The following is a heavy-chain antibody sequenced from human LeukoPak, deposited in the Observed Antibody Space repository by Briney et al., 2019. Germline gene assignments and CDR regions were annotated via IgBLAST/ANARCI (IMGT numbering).Heavy chain of an antibody. Sequence: PGGSLRLSCAASGFTFSSYAMHWVRQAPGKGLEWVAVISYDGSNKYYADSVKGRFTISRDNSKNTLYLQMNSLRAEDTAVYYCARGGYSSSWYGYYYYGMDVWGQGTTVTVSS. CDR1: GFTFSSYA. CDR2: ISYDGSNK. D-gene: IGHD6-13*01. V-gene: IGHV3-30-3*01. J-gene: IGHJ6*02. CDR3: ARGGYSSSWYGYYYYGMDV.